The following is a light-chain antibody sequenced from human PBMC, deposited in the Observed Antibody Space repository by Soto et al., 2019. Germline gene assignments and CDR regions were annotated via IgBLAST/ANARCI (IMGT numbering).Light chain of an antibody. V-gene: IGKV3-11*01. J-gene: IGKJ4*01. CDR3: QQRGNWPLT. Sequence: EIVLTQSPATLSLSPGERATLSCRASQTISTYLAWYRQQPGQAPRLLIYDASKRATGIPARFSGSGSGTDFTLTISSLEPEDFAVYYCQQRGNWPLTFGGGTKVELK. CDR1: QTISTY. CDR2: DAS.